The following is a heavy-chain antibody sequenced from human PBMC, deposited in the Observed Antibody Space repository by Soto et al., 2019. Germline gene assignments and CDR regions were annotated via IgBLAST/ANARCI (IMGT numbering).Heavy chain of an antibody. J-gene: IGHJ5*02. V-gene: IGHV4-34*01. CDR3: ARGPDHSSSWYDWFAP. CDR2: INHSGST. Sequence: SETLSLTCAVYGGSFSGYYCSWIRQPPGKGLEWIGEINHSGSTNYNPSLKSRVTISVDTSKNQFSLKLSSVTAADTAVYYCARGPDHSSSWYDWFAPWGQGTLVTVSS. D-gene: IGHD6-13*01. CDR1: GGSFSGYY.